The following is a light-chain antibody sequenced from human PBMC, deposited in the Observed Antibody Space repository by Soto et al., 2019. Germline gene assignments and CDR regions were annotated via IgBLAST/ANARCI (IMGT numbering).Light chain of an antibody. CDR1: SSDVGGYNY. Sequence: QSALTQPASVSGSPGQSITISCTGTSSDVGGYNYVSWYQQHPGKPPKLMIYDVSNRPSGVSNRSSGSKSGNTASLTISGLQAEDEADYYCSSYTSSSTLVVFGGGTKLTVL. CDR2: DVS. V-gene: IGLV2-14*01. CDR3: SSYTSSSTLVV. J-gene: IGLJ2*01.